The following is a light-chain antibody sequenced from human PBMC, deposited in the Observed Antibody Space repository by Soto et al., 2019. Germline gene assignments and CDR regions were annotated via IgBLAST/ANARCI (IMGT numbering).Light chain of an antibody. CDR2: DAS. V-gene: IGKV1-5*01. CDR3: QQYNSYSET. J-gene: IGKJ1*01. Sequence: DIHMTQSPSTLSASVGDRVTITCRASQTISTWLAWYQQKPGKAPELLIYDASSLESGVPSRFSGSGSGTEFTLTISSLQPDDFATYYCQQYNSYSETFGQGTKV. CDR1: QTISTW.